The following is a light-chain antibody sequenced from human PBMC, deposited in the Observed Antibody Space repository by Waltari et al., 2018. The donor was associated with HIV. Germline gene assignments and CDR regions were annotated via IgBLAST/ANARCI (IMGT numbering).Light chain of an antibody. CDR3: AVWNDDLSGPSV. CDR2: RNN. Sequence: QSVLTQPPSASGTPGQRVTISCSGNSSDIGNYYVYWYKNLPGTAPQVRIYRNNKRPSGILGRFPGSRSGTSASLGIGGPRSEDEADDYCAVWNDDLSGPSVFGGGTRLTV. V-gene: IGLV1-47*01. CDR1: SSDIGNYY. J-gene: IGLJ3*02.